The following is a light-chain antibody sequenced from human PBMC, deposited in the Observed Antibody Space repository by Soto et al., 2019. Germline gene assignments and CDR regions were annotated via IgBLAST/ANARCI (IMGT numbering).Light chain of an antibody. CDR1: SSTVGGFNV. CDR3: CSYVGTTAYV. J-gene: IGLJ1*01. Sequence: QSALTQPASVSGSPGQSITISCTGTSSTVGGFNVVSWYQQHPGKAPKAIIYEGLKRPSAVSNRFSGSNSGSTASLTISGLQAEEEADYYFCSYVGTTAYVFGTGTKVTVL. V-gene: IGLV2-23*01. CDR2: EGL.